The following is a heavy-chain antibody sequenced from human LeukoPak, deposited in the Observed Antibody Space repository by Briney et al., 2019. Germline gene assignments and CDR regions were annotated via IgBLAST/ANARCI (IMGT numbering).Heavy chain of an antibody. CDR1: DGSISSYY. CDR2: IHTSGST. D-gene: IGHD6-6*01. CDR3: ARVGGIAAPPGYYYYMDV. V-gene: IGHV4-4*07. Sequence: SETLSLTCTVSDGSISSYYWNWIRQPAGKGLEWIGRIHTSGSTNYNPSLKSRVTISVDTSKNQFSLKLSSVTAADTAVYYCARVGGIAAPPGYYYYMDVWGKGTTVTVSS. J-gene: IGHJ6*03.